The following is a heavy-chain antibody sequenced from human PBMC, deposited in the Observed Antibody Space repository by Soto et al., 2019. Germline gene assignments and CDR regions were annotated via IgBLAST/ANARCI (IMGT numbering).Heavy chain of an antibody. CDR1: GGTFSSYA. J-gene: IGHJ6*02. V-gene: IGHV1-69*01. CDR3: ATSQGSSTSLEIYYYYYYGMDV. D-gene: IGHD2-2*01. Sequence: QVQLVQSGAEVKKPGSSVKVSCKASGGTFSSYAISWVRQAPGQGLEWMGGIIPISETTNYAQKFQGRVTITADDSKSTAYMELSSLRSDDTAVYYCATSQGSSTSLEIYYYYYYGMDVWGQGTTVTVAS. CDR2: IIPISETT.